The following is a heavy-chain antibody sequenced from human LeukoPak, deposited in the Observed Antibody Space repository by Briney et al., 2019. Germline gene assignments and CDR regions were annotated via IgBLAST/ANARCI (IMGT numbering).Heavy chain of an antibody. CDR1: GYTFTSYD. J-gene: IGHJ5*02. V-gene: IGHV1-8*03. Sequence: ASVKVSCKASGYTFTSYDINWVRQATGQGLEWMGWMNPNSGNTGYAQKFQGRVTITRNTSISTAYMELSSLRSEDTAVYYCARGRNYYDSSGYYFHWFDPWGQGTLVTVSS. CDR3: ARGRNYYDSSGYYFHWFDP. D-gene: IGHD3-22*01. CDR2: MNPNSGNT.